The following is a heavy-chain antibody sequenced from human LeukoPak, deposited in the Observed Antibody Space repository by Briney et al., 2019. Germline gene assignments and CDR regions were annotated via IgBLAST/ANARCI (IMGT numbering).Heavy chain of an antibody. J-gene: IGHJ4*02. CDR2: IRPDGSEQ. D-gene: IGHD2-2*01. V-gene: IGHV3-7*01. Sequence: GGSLRLSCAASGFPFSSFWMNWVRQTPGRGLEWLANIRPDGSEQYYVDSVRGRFTISRDNAKNSVYLDMNNLRVDDTGAYCSGRDSSRSPWAYWGQGTLVSVSS. CDR1: GFPFSSFW. CDR3: GRDSSRSPWAY.